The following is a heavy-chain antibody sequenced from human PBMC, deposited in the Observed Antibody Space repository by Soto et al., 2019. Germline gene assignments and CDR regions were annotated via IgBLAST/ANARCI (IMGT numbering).Heavy chain of an antibody. D-gene: IGHD3-3*01. Sequence: SETLSLTCAAYGGSFSGYYWSWIRQPPGKGLEWIGEINHSGSTNYNPSLKSRVTISVDTSKNQFSLKLSSVTAADTAVYYCARGEPTSLYYDFWSGYPNWFDPWGQGTLVTVSS. CDR1: GGSFSGYY. CDR2: INHSGST. J-gene: IGHJ5*02. V-gene: IGHV4-34*01. CDR3: ARGEPTSLYYDFWSGYPNWFDP.